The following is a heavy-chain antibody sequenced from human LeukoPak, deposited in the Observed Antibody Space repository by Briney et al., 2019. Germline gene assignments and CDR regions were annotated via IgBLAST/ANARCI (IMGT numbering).Heavy chain of an antibody. Sequence: PGGSLRLSCAASGFTFSSYTMNWVRQAPGKGLEWVSSISSSSSYIYYVDSVKGRFTISRDNAKKSLYLQMNSLRAEDTAVYYCARTYIWGSDSNYYYMDVWGKGTTVTVSS. CDR2: ISSSSSYI. D-gene: IGHD3-16*01. CDR3: ARTYIWGSDSNYYYMDV. CDR1: GFTFSSYT. V-gene: IGHV3-21*01. J-gene: IGHJ6*03.